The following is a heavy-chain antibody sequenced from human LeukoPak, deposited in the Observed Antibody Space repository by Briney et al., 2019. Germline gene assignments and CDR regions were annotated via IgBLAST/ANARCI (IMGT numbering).Heavy chain of an antibody. J-gene: IGHJ4*02. CDR2: ISGSGGST. D-gene: IGHD3-10*01. CDR1: GFTFSSYA. CDR3: AKDPYLWFGEPY. Sequence: GGSLRLSCAASGFTFSSYAMSWVRQAPGKGLEWVSAISGSGGSTYYADSVKGRFTISRDNSKNTLYPPMNSLRAEDTAVYYCAKDPYLWFGEPYWGQGTLVTVSS. V-gene: IGHV3-23*01.